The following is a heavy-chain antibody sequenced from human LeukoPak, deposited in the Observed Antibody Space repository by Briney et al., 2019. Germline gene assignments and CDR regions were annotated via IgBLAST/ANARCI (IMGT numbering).Heavy chain of an antibody. CDR1: GDSISNSY. CDR3: ARLTGYSSESWFDP. V-gene: IGHV4-59*01. CDR2: IYYNGHT. J-gene: IGHJ5*02. Sequence: SETLSLTCTVSGDSISNSYWSWIRQPPGKGLEWIGYIYYNGHTLYNPSLKSRVTISVDTSKNQFSLQVTSVTAADTAVYYCARLTGYSSESWFDPWGQGTLVTVSS. D-gene: IGHD3-9*01.